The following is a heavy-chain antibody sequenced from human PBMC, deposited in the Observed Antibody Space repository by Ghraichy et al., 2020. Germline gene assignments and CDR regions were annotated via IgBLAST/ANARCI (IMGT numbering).Heavy chain of an antibody. D-gene: IGHD4-17*01. CDR1: GDSIINYY. V-gene: IGHV4-59*01. J-gene: IGHJ4*02. Sequence: SETLSLTCTVSGDSIINYYWGWIRQPPGKGLEWIGHIYYSGTTKYNASLKSRVTISLDTSKKQVSLSLNSVTAADTAVYFCARRFSDYGDYFDYWGQGALVTVSS. CDR2: IYYSGTT. CDR3: ARRFSDYGDYFDY.